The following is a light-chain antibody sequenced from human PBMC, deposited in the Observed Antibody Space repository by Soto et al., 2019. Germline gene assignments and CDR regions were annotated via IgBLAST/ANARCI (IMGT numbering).Light chain of an antibody. V-gene: IGLV1-51*01. J-gene: IGLJ2*01. CDR2: DNS. CDR1: RSNIGKNF. CDR3: ATWDTDLGTGEVV. Sequence: QSVLTQPPSLSAAPGQKVTISCSGARSNIGKNFVSWYQHLPGTARKLLIYDNSQRPSGIPDRFSGSKSGTSATLGITGLQTGDEADYYCATWDTDLGTGEVVFGGGTKLTVL.